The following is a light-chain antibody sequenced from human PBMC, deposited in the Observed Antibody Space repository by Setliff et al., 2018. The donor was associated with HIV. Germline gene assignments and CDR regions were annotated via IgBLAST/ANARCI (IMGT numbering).Light chain of an antibody. CDR2: DVN. CDR1: SSDVGDYDY. J-gene: IGLJ1*01. V-gene: IGLV2-14*03. Sequence: QSALTQPASVSGSPGQSITISCTGTSSDVGDYDYVSWYQQQPGKAPRLMIYDVNTRPSGVSNRFSGSKSGNTASLTISGLQTEDEADYYCSSYAGSNIYVFGTGTKVTVL. CDR3: SSYAGSNIYV.